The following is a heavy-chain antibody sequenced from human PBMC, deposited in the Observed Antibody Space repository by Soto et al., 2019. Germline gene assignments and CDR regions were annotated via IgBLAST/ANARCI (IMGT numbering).Heavy chain of an antibody. CDR2: ISGNSGKT. Sequence: EVQLLESGGGFVQPGGSLRLSCTASGVGLSTYAISWVRQAPGKGLEWVSVISGNSGKTDYADSVKGRFSISRDKSENTVYLQMNRLRAEYTAVYYCALPRCGGDCYSPFDYWGQGTLVTVSS. D-gene: IGHD2-21*02. J-gene: IGHJ4*02. CDR3: ALPRCGGDCYSPFDY. V-gene: IGHV3-23*01. CDR1: GVGLSTYA.